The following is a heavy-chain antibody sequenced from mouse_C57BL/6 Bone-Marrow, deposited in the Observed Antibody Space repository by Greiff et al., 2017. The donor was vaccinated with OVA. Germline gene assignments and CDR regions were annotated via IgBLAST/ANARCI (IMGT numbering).Heavy chain of an antibody. V-gene: IGHV7-1*01. D-gene: IGHD1-1*01. CDR1: GFTFSDFY. CDR2: SRNKANDYTT. Sequence: EVKVVESGGGLVQSGRSLRLSCATSGFTFSDFYMEWVRQAPGKGLEWIAASRNKANDYTTEYSASVKGRFIVSRDTSQSILYLQMNALRAEDTAIYYCARGGTPYYGSSPFAYWGQGTLVTVSA. CDR3: ARGGTPYYGSSPFAY. J-gene: IGHJ3*01.